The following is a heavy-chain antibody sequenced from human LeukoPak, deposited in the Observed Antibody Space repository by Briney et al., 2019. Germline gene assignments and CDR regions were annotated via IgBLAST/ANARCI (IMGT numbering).Heavy chain of an antibody. Sequence: SETLSLTCTVSGGSISSGGYYWSWIRQHPGKGLEWIGYIYYSGSTYYNPSLKSRVTISVDTPKNQFSLKLSSVTAADTAVYYCARDQRYCSSTSCYIWFDPWGQGTLVTVSS. CDR3: ARDQRYCSSTSCYIWFDP. CDR1: GGSISSGGYY. V-gene: IGHV4-31*03. J-gene: IGHJ5*02. D-gene: IGHD2-2*02. CDR2: IYYSGST.